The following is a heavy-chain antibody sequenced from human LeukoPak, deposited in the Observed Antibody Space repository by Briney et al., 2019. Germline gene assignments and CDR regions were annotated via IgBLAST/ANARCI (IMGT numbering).Heavy chain of an antibody. CDR2: INHSGST. J-gene: IGHJ4*02. V-gene: IGHV4-34*01. Sequence: PETLSLTCAVYGGSFSGYYWSWIRQPPGKGLEWIGEINHSGSTNYNPSLKSRVTISVDTSKNQFSLKLSSVTAADTAVYYCARGRPKKDFDYWGQGTLVTVSS. CDR3: ARGRPKKDFDY. CDR1: GGSFSGYY.